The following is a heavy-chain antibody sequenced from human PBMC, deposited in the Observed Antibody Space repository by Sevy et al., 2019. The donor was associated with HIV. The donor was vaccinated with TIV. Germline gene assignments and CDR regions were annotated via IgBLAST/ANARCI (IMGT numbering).Heavy chain of an antibody. CDR2: ISAYNGNT. CDR1: GYTFTSYG. Sequence: ASVKVSCKASGYTFTSYGISWVRQAPGQGLEWMGWISAYNGNTNYAQKLQGRVTMTTDTSTSTAYMELRSLRSDDTAVYYWARETRYYDYVWGSYRQQAFDIWGQGTMVTVSS. J-gene: IGHJ3*02. D-gene: IGHD3-16*02. V-gene: IGHV1-18*01. CDR3: ARETRYYDYVWGSYRQQAFDI.